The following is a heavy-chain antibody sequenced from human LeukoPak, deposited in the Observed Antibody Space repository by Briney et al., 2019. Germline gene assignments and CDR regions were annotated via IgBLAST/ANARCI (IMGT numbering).Heavy chain of an antibody. Sequence: ASVKVSCKASGYTFTGYYMHWVRQAPGQGLEWMGWINPNSGGTNYAQKFQGRVTMTRDTSISTAYMELSRLRSDDTAVYYCARVLALTTVTPPYYYYMDVWGKGTTVTVSS. V-gene: IGHV1-2*02. CDR2: INPNSGGT. J-gene: IGHJ6*03. CDR1: GYTFTGYY. D-gene: IGHD4-11*01. CDR3: ARVLALTTVTPPYYYYMDV.